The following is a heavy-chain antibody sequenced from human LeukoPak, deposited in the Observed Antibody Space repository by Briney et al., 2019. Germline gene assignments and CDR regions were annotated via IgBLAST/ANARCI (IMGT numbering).Heavy chain of an antibody. CDR2: INPNSGGT. D-gene: IGHD2-15*01. J-gene: IGHJ3*02. CDR3: ARDLSGGALGAFDI. CDR1: GYSFTAYY. V-gene: IGHV1-2*02. Sequence: ASVKVSCKPSGYSFTAYYIHWLRQAPGQGLEWMGWINPNSGGTSFALNFQGRVTLTRDTSISTVYMELSRLRSDDTAVYYCARDLSGGALGAFDIWGQGTMVTVSS.